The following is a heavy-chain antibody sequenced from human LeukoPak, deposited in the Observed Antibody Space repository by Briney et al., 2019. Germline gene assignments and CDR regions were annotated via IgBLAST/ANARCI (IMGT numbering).Heavy chain of an antibody. D-gene: IGHD5-24*01. J-gene: IGHJ5*02. CDR1: GGSLNDYY. CDR2: IYPSGST. V-gene: IGHV4-59*10. Sequence: SETLSLTCAVYGGSLNDYYWSWIRQPPGKGLEWIGRIYPSGSTNYNPSLKSRVTISVDTSKNQFSLKLSSVTAADTAVYHCARVSSRDSRFDPWGQGTLVTVSS. CDR3: ARVSSRDSRFDP.